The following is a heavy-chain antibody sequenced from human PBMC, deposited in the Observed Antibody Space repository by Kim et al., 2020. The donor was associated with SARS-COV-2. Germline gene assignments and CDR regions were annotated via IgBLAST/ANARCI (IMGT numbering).Heavy chain of an antibody. CDR3: ARIFPSVPYYYYYGMDV. CDR2: FYYSGST. V-gene: IGHV4-39*01. CDR1: GGSISSTSYY. Sequence: SETLSLTCTVSGGSISSTSYYWGWIRQPPGKGLDWIGNFYYSGSTYYNPSLKSRVTISVDTSKNQFSLKLSSVTAADTAVYFCARIFPSVPYYYYYGMDVWGQGTTVTVSS. J-gene: IGHJ6*02. D-gene: IGHD2-2*01.